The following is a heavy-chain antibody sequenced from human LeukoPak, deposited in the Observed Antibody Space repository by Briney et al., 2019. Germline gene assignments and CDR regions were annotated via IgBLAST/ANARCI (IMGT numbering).Heavy chain of an antibody. D-gene: IGHD6-19*01. CDR2: LNPYSGGT. J-gene: IGHJ4*02. Sequence: ASVKVSCKASGYTFTSYDITWVRQAPGQGLEWMGWLNPYSGGTNYAQRFQGRVTLTRDTSITTVYMDLSRLTSDDTAVYYCARALTRYSTAWYGYWGQGTLVTVSS. CDR1: GYTFTSYD. V-gene: IGHV1-2*02. CDR3: ARALTRYSTAWYGY.